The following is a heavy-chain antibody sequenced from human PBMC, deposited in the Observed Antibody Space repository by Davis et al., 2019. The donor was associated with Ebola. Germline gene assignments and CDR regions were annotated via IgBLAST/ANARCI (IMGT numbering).Heavy chain of an antibody. V-gene: IGHV3-23*01. J-gene: IGHJ4*02. Sequence: PGGSLRLSCAASGFTFSSYAMRWVRQAPGKGLEWVSNINGVGSSISYADSVKGRFSLSRDNSKNTLYMEMNSLRVEDTAVYYCLGDPNWAFGYWGQGTLVTVSS. CDR1: GFTFSSYA. D-gene: IGHD3-16*01. CDR2: INGVGSSI. CDR3: LGDPNWAFGY.